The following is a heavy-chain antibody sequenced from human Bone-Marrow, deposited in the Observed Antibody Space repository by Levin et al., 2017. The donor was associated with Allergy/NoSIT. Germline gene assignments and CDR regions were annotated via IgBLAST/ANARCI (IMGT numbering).Heavy chain of an antibody. Sequence: GGSLRLSCATSKFIFDDYGMYWVRQAPGKGLEWVSGISWNSGKTHYADSVKGRFIISRDNAKNSLYLQMNSLRTEDTALYYWVKSLNTMTIHDGFDFWGQGTMVTVSA. CDR1: KFIFDDYG. J-gene: IGHJ3*01. V-gene: IGHV3-9*01. CDR2: ISWNSGKT. CDR3: VKSLNTMTIHDGFDF. D-gene: IGHD1/OR15-1a*01.